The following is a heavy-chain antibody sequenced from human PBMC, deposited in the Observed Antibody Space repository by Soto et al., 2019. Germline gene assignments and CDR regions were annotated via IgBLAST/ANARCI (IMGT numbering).Heavy chain of an antibody. CDR1: GYTFTSYG. J-gene: IGHJ4*02. D-gene: IGHD6-13*01. Sequence: QVQLVQSGAEVKKPGASVKVSCKASGYTFTSYGISWVRQATGKGLEWMGWISAYNGYSNYAQKLQGRVTMTTDTPTSTAYMELRSLKSDDTAVYYCARESSSSCHDYWCQGTLVTVSS. V-gene: IGHV1-18*01. CDR2: ISAYNGYS. CDR3: ARESSSSCHDY.